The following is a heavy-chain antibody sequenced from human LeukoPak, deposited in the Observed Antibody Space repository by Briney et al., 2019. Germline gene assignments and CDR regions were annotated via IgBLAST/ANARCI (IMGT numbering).Heavy chain of an antibody. CDR1: GGSFSGYY. J-gene: IGHJ5*02. CDR2: INHSGST. D-gene: IGHD3-3*01. CDR3: ARGRAWRAGFDP. Sequence: PSETLSLTCAVYGGSFSGYYRSWIRQPPGKGLEWIGEINHSGSTNYNPSLKSRVTISVDTSKNQFSLKLSSVTAADTAVYYCARGRAWRAGFDPWGQGTLVTVSS. V-gene: IGHV4-34*01.